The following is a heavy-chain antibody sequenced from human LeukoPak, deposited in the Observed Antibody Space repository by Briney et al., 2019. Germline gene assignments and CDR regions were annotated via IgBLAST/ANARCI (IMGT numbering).Heavy chain of an antibody. J-gene: IGHJ6*02. CDR1: GFTFSGSA. Sequence: GGSLRLSCAASGFTFSGSAMHWVRQAHGKGLEWLGRIRSRANSYTTVYAAPVQGRFIISRDDSMNMAYLQMNSLRVEDTAVYYCTRHSDKYCSGAGCFHYNFYGLDVWGQGATVTVSS. CDR3: TRHSDKYCSGAGCFHYNFYGLDV. V-gene: IGHV3-73*01. CDR2: IRSRANSYTT. D-gene: IGHD2-15*01.